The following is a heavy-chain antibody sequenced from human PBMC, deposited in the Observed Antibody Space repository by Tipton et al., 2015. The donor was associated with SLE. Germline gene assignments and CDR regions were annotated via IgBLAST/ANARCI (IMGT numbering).Heavy chain of an antibody. CDR2: ISYDGSNK. Sequence: SLRLSCAASGFTFSSYAMHWVRQAPGKGLEWVAVISYDGSNKYYADSVKGRFTISRDNSKNTLYLQMNSLRAEDTAVYYCAKDVDSSGWNGPDSWGQGTLVTVSS. D-gene: IGHD6-19*01. CDR3: AKDVDSSGWNGPDS. CDR1: GFTFSSYA. V-gene: IGHV3-30*04. J-gene: IGHJ4*02.